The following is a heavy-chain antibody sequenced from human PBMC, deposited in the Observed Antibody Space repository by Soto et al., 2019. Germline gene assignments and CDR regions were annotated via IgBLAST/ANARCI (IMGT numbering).Heavy chain of an antibody. CDR1: GGTFSTFG. V-gene: IGHV1-69*01. CDR3: ARTAPMDAGDKYYYDF. D-gene: IGHD3-16*01. CDR2: IIPFFGTA. Sequence: QVQLVQSGAEVKKTVSSVKVSCKTSGGTFSTFGISWVRQAPGQGLEGVGGIIPFFGTAEYSQKFEDRITITADESTNTVYMDLRSLTSEDTAIYYCARTAPMDAGDKYYYDFWGQGALVTVSS. J-gene: IGHJ4*02.